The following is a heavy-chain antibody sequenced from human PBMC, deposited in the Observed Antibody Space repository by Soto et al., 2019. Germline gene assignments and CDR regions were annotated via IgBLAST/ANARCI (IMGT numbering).Heavy chain of an antibody. V-gene: IGHV1-58*01. Sequence: SVKVSCKASGFTFTSSAVQWVRQARGQRLEWIGWIVVGSGNTNYAQKFQERVTITRDMSTSTAYMELSSLRSEDTAVYYCAAGDSSSWYWYFDLWGRGTLVTVSS. CDR3: AAGDSSSWYWYFDL. D-gene: IGHD6-13*01. CDR1: GFTFTSSA. J-gene: IGHJ2*01. CDR2: IVVGSGNT.